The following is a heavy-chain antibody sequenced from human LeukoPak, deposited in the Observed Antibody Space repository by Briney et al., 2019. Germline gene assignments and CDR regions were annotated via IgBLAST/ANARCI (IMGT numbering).Heavy chain of an antibody. D-gene: IGHD3-3*01. V-gene: IGHV1-3*01. CDR2: INVGNGNT. CDR1: GYTFTSYA. Sequence: ASVKVSCKASGYTFTSYAMHWVRQAPGQRLEWMGWINVGNGNTKHSQKFQGRVTMTRDTSTSTVYMELSSLRSEDTAVYYCARRGGDFWSGYPPLGMDVWGQGTTVTVSS. J-gene: IGHJ6*02. CDR3: ARRGGDFWSGYPPLGMDV.